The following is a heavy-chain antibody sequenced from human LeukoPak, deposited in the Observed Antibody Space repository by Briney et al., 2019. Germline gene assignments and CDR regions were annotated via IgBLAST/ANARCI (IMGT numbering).Heavy chain of an antibody. D-gene: IGHD2-2*01. CDR2: IGTAGDT. CDR1: VFTFSSYE. V-gene: IGHV3-13*04. J-gene: IGHJ6*02. Sequence: PGGSLRLSCAASVFTFSSYEMHWVRQATGKGLECVSAIGTAGDTYYPGSVKGRFTISRENAKNSLYLQMNSLRAGDTAVYYCARMGLGYCSSTSCYSYGMDVWGQGTTVTVSS. CDR3: ARMGLGYCSSTSCYSYGMDV.